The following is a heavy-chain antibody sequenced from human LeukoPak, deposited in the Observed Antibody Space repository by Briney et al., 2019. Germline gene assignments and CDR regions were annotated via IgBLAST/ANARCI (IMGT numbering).Heavy chain of an antibody. CDR2: IKQDGTEK. Sequence: KPGGSLRLSCAASGFSFSDKWMTWVRQAPGKGLEWVANIKQDGTEKYYVDSVKGRFTVSRDNTKNSLYLQMNSLRDGDTAVYYCARDPYYYLDVWGKGTTVIVSS. V-gene: IGHV3-7*01. CDR3: ARDPYYYLDV. J-gene: IGHJ6*03. CDR1: GFSFSDKW.